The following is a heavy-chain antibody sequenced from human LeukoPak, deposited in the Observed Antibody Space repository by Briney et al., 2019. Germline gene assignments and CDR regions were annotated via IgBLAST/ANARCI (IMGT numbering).Heavy chain of an antibody. Sequence: GGSLRLSCAASGLTFSNYWMAWVRQAPGKGLEWVANIKEGGSDKNYVESMKGRFTISRDNAKNSLYLQMNSLRVEDTAVYYCARDAGYGYDRFDYWGQGTQVTVSS. CDR3: ARDAGYGYDRFDY. D-gene: IGHD5-18*01. CDR2: IKEGGSDK. J-gene: IGHJ4*02. V-gene: IGHV3-7*01. CDR1: GLTFSNYW.